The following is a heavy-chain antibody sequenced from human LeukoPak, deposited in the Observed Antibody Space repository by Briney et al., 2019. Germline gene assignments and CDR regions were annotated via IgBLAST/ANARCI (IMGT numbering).Heavy chain of an antibody. CDR3: ARDPSGDYGDYFDY. V-gene: IGHV3-74*01. CDR2: INSDGSST. CDR1: GFTFSSYW. D-gene: IGHD4-17*01. J-gene: IGHJ4*02. Sequence: GGCLRLSCAAPGFTFSSYWMHWVRQGPGKGLVWVSRINSDGSSTTYADSVKGRFTISRDNAKNTLYLQMNSLRAEDTAVYYCARDPSGDYGDYFDYWGQGTLVTVSS.